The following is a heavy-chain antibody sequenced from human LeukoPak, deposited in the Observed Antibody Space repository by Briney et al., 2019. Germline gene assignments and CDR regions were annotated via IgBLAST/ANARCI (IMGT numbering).Heavy chain of an antibody. J-gene: IGHJ4*02. D-gene: IGHD1-26*01. V-gene: IGHV1-69*13. Sequence: ASVKVSCKASGGTFSSYAISWVRQAPGQGLEWMGGIIPIFGTANYAQKLQGRVTITADESTSTAYMELSSLRSEDTAVYYCARDTIVGAIWSPFDYWGQGTLVTVSS. CDR3: ARDTIVGAIWSPFDY. CDR1: GGTFSSYA. CDR2: IIPIFGTA.